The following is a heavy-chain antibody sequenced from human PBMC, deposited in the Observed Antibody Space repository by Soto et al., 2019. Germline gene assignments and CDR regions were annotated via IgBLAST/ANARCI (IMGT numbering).Heavy chain of an antibody. D-gene: IGHD6-13*01. CDR2: VYYSGNT. CDR1: GGSISSSGSY. Sequence: QLQLQESGPGLVKPSETLSLTCTVSGGSISSSGSYLGWIRQPPGKGLEWIGSVYYSGNTYHNPSLKSRVTVSVDTSKNQFSLRLSSVTAADTAVYYCARGSWYIQDYWGQGTLVTVSS. CDR3: ARGSWYIQDY. V-gene: IGHV4-39*01. J-gene: IGHJ4*02.